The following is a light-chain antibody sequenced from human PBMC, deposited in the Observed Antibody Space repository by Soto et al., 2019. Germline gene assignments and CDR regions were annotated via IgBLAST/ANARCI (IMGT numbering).Light chain of an antibody. J-gene: IGKJ1*01. V-gene: IGKV3D-20*01. Sequence: EIVLTQSPATLSLSPGERATRSFGASQSVSSSYLACYQQKPGLAPRLLIYDASSRATGIPERFSGSGSGTDLTLPISRLEPADFAVYYCEHFWPFGQGTKVEIK. CDR1: QSVSSSY. CDR2: DAS. CDR3: EHFWP.